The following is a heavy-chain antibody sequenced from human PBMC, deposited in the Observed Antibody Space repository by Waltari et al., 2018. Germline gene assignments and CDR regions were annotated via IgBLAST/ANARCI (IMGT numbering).Heavy chain of an antibody. CDR3: ARSLSEDIVPTTGVFFDY. J-gene: IGHJ4*02. CDR1: GFTFSYYS. D-gene: IGHD5-12*01. Sequence: EVQLVESGGDLVQPWGSLRLSWAASGFTFSYYSLVWVRQAPGKGLEWVAKMKQDGIEKFYVDSVKGRFTISRDNAKNSLYLQMNGLRVEDTAVYYCARSLSEDIVPTTGVFFDYWGQGSLVTVSS. CDR2: MKQDGIEK. V-gene: IGHV3-7*01.